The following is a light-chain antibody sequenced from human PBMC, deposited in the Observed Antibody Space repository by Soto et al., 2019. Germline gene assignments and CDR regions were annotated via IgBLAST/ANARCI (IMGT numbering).Light chain of an antibody. CDR2: EVS. CDR1: SSDVGGYKY. J-gene: IGLJ1*01. CDR3: SSYTSSSPCV. V-gene: IGLV2-14*01. Sequence: QSALTQPASVSGSPGQSITISCTGTSSDVGGYKYVSWYQQHPGKAPKLMIYEVSNRPSGVSNRFSGSKSGSMASLTISGLQAEDEADYYCSSYTSSSPCVFGTGTKATV.